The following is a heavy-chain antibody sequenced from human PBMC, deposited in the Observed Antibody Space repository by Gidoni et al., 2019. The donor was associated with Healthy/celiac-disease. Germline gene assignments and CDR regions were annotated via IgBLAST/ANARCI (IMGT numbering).Heavy chain of an antibody. Sequence: QVQLVQSGAEVKKLGSSVKVSCKASGGPFSSYTISWLRQAPGQGLEWMGRIIAILGIANYAQKFQGRVTITADKSTSTAYMELSSLRSEDTAVYYCARDPWGTMVRDYYFDYWGQGTLVTVSS. CDR3: ARDPWGTMVRDYYFDY. CDR2: IIAILGIA. V-gene: IGHV1-69*08. J-gene: IGHJ4*02. D-gene: IGHD3-10*01. CDR1: GGPFSSYT.